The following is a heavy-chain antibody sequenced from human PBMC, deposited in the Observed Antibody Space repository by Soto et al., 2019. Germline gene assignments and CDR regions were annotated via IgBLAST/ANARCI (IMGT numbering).Heavy chain of an antibody. D-gene: IGHD6-6*01. CDR3: ARDHYIAARPFDY. CDR1: GFTFSSYG. Sequence: GGSLRLSCAASGFTFSSYGMHWVRQAPGKGLEWVAVIWYDGSNKYYADSVKGRFTISRDNSKNTLYLQMNSLRAEDTAVYYCARDHYIAARPFDYGGQGTLVTVYS. CDR2: IWYDGSNK. V-gene: IGHV3-33*01. J-gene: IGHJ4*02.